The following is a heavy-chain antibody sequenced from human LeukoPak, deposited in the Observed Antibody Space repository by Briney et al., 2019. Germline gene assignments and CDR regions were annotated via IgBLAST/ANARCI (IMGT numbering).Heavy chain of an antibody. CDR3: ARQIAVAGNFYFDY. Sequence: GESLKISCKGSGYSFTNYWIGWVRQMPGKGLEWMGIIDPGDSDTRYSPSFQGQVTISADKSISTAYLQWSSLKASDTATHYCARQIAVAGNFYFDYWGQGTLVTVSS. CDR1: GYSFTNYW. V-gene: IGHV5-51*01. D-gene: IGHD6-19*01. CDR2: IDPGDSDT. J-gene: IGHJ4*02.